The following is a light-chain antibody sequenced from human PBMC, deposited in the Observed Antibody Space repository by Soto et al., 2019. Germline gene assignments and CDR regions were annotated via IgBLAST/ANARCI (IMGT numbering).Light chain of an antibody. CDR3: QQRSNWPQIT. CDR1: QSVGTY. CDR2: DAS. J-gene: IGKJ5*01. Sequence: VLTQSPATLSLSPVEIATLSFMASQSVGTYLAWYQQKPGQAPRLLIYDASNRATGIPDRFSGSGSGTDFTLTISSLEPEDFAVYYCQQRSNWPQITFGQGTRLEIK. V-gene: IGKV3-11*01.